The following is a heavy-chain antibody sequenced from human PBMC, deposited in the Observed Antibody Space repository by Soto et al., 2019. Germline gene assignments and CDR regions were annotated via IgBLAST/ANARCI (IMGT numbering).Heavy chain of an antibody. Sequence: SETLSLTCAVSGGSISSGGYFWSWIRQPPGKGLEWIGYIYHSGSTYYSPSLKSRVTISVDTSKNQFSLKLSSVTAADTAVYYCASSGSYYNYYGMDVWGQGTTVTVSS. J-gene: IGHJ6*02. CDR1: GGSISSGGYF. CDR3: ASSGSYYNYYGMDV. CDR2: IYHSGST. D-gene: IGHD1-26*01. V-gene: IGHV4-30-2*05.